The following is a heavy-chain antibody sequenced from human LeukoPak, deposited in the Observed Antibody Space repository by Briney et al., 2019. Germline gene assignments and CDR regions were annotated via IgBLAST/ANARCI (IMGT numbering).Heavy chain of an antibody. D-gene: IGHD5-12*01. CDR1: GHSINTAYS. J-gene: IGHJ4*02. CDR2: IYHSGST. CDR3: ARHFLAGKPLYSGNQGVMDY. Sequence: PSETLSLTCNVSGHSINTAYSWGWIRQSPGEGLEWIGSIYHSGSTYYNPSLKSRVTISVDTSKNQFSLKLSSVTAADTAVYYCARHFLAGKPLYSGNQGVMDYWGQGTLVTVSS. V-gene: IGHV4-38-2*02.